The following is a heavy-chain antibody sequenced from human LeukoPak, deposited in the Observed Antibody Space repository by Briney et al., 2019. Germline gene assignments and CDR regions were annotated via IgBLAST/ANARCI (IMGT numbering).Heavy chain of an antibody. D-gene: IGHD3-9*01. J-gene: IGHJ5*02. V-gene: IGHV1-8*02. Sequence: ASVKVSCKASGYTFTGYYMHWVRQAPGQGLEWMGWINPNSGNTGYAQKFQGRVTMTRNTSISTAYMELSSLRSEDTAVYYCARVGVLRYFDWLSLSWFDPWGQGTLVTVSS. CDR1: GYTFTGYY. CDR2: INPNSGNT. CDR3: ARVGVLRYFDWLSLSWFDP.